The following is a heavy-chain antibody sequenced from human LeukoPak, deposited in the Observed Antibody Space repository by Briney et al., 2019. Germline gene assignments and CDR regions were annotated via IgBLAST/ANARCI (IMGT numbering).Heavy chain of an antibody. Sequence: SETLSLTCTVSGGSISSYYWSWILQPAGKGLEWIGRIYTSGSTNYNPSLKSRVTMSVDTSKNQFSLKLSSVTAADTAVYYCARDLRPGYSSFDRNAFDIWGQGTMVTVSS. CDR1: GGSISSYY. V-gene: IGHV4-4*07. D-gene: IGHD6-19*01. CDR3: ARDLRPGYSSFDRNAFDI. CDR2: IYTSGST. J-gene: IGHJ3*02.